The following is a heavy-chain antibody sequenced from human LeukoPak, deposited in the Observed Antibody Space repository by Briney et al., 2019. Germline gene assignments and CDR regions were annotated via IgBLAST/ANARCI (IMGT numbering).Heavy chain of an antibody. D-gene: IGHD5-24*01. CDR2: INHSGST. CDR3: ARGRSGGYNYSVSRYFDL. V-gene: IGHV4-34*01. CDR1: GGSFSGYY. Sequence: SETLSLTRAVYGGSFSGYYWSWIRQPPGKGLEWIGEINHSGSTNYNPSLKSRVTISVDTSKNQFSLKLSSVTAADTAVYYCARGRSGGYNYSVSRYFDLWGRGTLVTVSS. J-gene: IGHJ2*01.